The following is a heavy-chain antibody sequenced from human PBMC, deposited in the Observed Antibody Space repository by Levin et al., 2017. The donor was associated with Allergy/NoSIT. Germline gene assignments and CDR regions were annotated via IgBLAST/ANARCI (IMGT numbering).Heavy chain of an antibody. Sequence: SCAASGFQFSLYGMHWVRQAPGKGLEWVALIVFDGNDQYYADSVKGRFTISRDNSKNTLYLQMSSLRENDTAIYYGAKRGYCSGNTCQSHDAIDVWGQGTLVIVSS. CDR1: GFQFSLYG. CDR3: AKRGYCSGNTCQSHDAIDV. J-gene: IGHJ3*01. CDR2: IVFDGNDQ. V-gene: IGHV3-30*18. D-gene: IGHD2-15*01.